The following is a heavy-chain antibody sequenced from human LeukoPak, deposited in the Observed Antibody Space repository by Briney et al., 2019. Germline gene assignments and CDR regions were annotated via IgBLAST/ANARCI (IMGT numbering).Heavy chain of an antibody. V-gene: IGHV4-39*01. D-gene: IGHD5/OR15-5a*01. J-gene: IGHJ2*01. CDR3: ARRVSGVSWYFDL. CDR1: GVSSISIDYY. Sequence: MSSETLSLTCTVSGVSSISIDYYWDWIRQPPGKGPEWIGAIYHTGTTYYNPSLKSRVTISVDTSKNQFSLKLSSVAATDTAVFYCARRVSGVSWYFDLWGRGTLVTVSS. CDR2: IYHTGTT.